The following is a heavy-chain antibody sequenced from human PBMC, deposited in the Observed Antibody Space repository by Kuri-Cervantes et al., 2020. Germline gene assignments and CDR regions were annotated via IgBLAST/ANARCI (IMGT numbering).Heavy chain of an antibody. J-gene: IGHJ4*02. CDR2: ISSSSIYX. CDR1: GFTFSSYS. D-gene: IGHD3-16*01. V-gene: IGHV3-21*04. CDR3: AXXGGSVDY. Sequence: GESLKISXAASGFTFSSYSXNWVRXAPGKGLEWVXXISSSSIYXXYADSLKGRFTXXRDNAKXSLYLQXNSLRAXDTALYHCAXXGGSVDYWGQGTLVTVSS.